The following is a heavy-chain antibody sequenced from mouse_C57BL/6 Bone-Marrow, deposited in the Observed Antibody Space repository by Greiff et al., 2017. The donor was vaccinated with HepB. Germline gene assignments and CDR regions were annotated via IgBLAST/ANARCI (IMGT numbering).Heavy chain of an antibody. Sequence: VQLKESGPELVKPGASVKISCKASGYSFTGYYMNWVKQSPEKSLEWIGEINPSTGGTTYNQKFKAKATLTVDKSSSTAYMQLKSLTSEDSAVYYCAIGSSYLYYFDYWGQGTTLTVSS. D-gene: IGHD1-1*01. CDR1: GYSFTGYY. CDR2: INPSTGGT. V-gene: IGHV1-42*01. J-gene: IGHJ2*01. CDR3: AIGSSYLYYFDY.